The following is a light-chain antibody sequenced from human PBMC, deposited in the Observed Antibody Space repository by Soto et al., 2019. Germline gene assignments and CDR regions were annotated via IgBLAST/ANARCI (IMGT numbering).Light chain of an antibody. CDR2: DVS. V-gene: IGLV2-14*01. CDR1: SSDVGGYKY. J-gene: IGLJ1*01. Sequence: QSALTQPASVSGSPGQSITISCTGTSSDVGGYKYVSWYQHHPGKAPKLMLYDVSNRPSGVSNRFSGSKSGNTASLTISGLQAEDEADYYCGSYTSSSTNDVFGTGTKLTVL. CDR3: GSYTSSSTNDV.